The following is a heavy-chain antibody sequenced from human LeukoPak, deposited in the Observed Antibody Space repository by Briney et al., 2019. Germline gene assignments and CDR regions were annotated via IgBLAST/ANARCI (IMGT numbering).Heavy chain of an antibody. J-gene: IGHJ6*02. CDR2: MNPNSGNT. CDR3: ARGYCSSTSCYWGEDYYYGMDV. V-gene: IGHV1-8*01. D-gene: IGHD2-2*01. Sequence: GASVKVSCTASGYTFTSYDINWVRQATGQGLEWMGWMNPNSGNTGYAQKFQGRVTMTRNTSISTAYMELSSLRSEDTAVYYCARGYCSSTSCYWGEDYYYGMDVWGQGTTVTVSS. CDR1: GYTFTSYD.